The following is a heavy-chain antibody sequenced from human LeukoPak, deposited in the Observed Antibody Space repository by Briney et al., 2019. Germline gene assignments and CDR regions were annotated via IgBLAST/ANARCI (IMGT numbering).Heavy chain of an antibody. V-gene: IGHV4-4*02. CDR2: IHHSGST. Sequence: PSGTLSLTCAVSGVSISSNLWWTWVRQPPGKGLEWIAEIHHSGSTNYNPSLKSRVTISVDTSKNQFSLKLSSVTAADTAVYYCARGGIQLHPYYFDYWGQGTLVTVSS. J-gene: IGHJ4*02. CDR3: ARGGIQLHPYYFDY. CDR1: GVSISSNLW. D-gene: IGHD5-18*01.